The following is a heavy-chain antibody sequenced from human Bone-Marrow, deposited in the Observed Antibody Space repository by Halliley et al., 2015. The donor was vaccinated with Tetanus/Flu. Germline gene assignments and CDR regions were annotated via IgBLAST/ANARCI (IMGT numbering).Heavy chain of an antibody. J-gene: IGHJ4*02. CDR1: GGSIDSDY. CDR2: IDYSGST. Sequence: GLVKPSETLSLTCTVSGGSIDSDYWSWLRQPPGKGLEWIGLIDYSGSTNYNPSLQSRLTISAETSKNQFSLQLNSVTAADTAGYYFTVGSWWLADFWGQGTLVTVSS. CDR3: TVGSWWLADF. D-gene: IGHD3-10*01. V-gene: IGHV4-59*01.